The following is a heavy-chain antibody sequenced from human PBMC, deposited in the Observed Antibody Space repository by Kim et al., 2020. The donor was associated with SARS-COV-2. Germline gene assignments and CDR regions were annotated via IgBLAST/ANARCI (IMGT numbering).Heavy chain of an antibody. Sequence: ASVKVSCKASGYTFTSYAMHWVRQAPGQRLEWMGWINAGNGNTKYSQKFQGRVTITRDTSASTAYMELSSLRSEDTAVYYCAREEGGSYTFDYWGQGTLVTVSS. V-gene: IGHV1-3*01. CDR1: GYTFTSYA. CDR2: INAGNGNT. J-gene: IGHJ4*02. D-gene: IGHD1-26*01. CDR3: AREEGGSYTFDY.